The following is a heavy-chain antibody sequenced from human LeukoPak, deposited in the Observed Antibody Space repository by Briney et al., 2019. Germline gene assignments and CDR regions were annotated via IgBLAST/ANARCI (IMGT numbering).Heavy chain of an antibody. D-gene: IGHD4-11*01. CDR3: ARHDLLTTPFHY. Sequence: SETLSLTCAVYGGSFSGYYWSWIRQPPGKGLEWIGYIYYSGSTNYNPSLKSRVAISVDTSKNQFSLKLSSVTAADTAVYYCARHDLLTTPFHYWGQGTLVTVSS. V-gene: IGHV4-59*08. CDR1: GGSFSGYY. J-gene: IGHJ4*02. CDR2: IYYSGST.